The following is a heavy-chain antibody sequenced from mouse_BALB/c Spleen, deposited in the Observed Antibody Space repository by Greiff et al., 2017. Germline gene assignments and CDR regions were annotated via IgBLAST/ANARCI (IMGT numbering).Heavy chain of an antibody. V-gene: IGHV14-3*02. D-gene: IGHD2-1*01. CDR1: GFYIKDAY. CDR3: ARDGNYFDY. J-gene: IGHJ2*01. CDR2: IVHANGNT. Sequence: VQLQQSGADLVKPSPSVSLSCTASGFYIKDAYMHWVKQRPEQGLEWIGRIVHANGNTKYDPKFQGKATITADTSSNTAYLQLSRLTSEDTAVYYCARDGNYFDYWGQGTTLTVSS.